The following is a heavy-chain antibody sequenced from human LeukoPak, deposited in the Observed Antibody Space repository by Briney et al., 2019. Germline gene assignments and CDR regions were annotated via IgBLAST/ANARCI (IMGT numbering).Heavy chain of an antibody. J-gene: IGHJ4*02. CDR2: IDPSDSYT. Sequence: GESLKISCKGSGYSFTSYWISWVRQMPGKGLEWMGRIDPSDSYTNYSPSFQGHVTISADKSTSTAYLQWSSLKASDTAMYYCARHGAYYDFWSGYPSDLFDYWGQGTLVTVSS. CDR1: GYSFTSYW. CDR3: ARHGAYYDFWSGYPSDLFDY. D-gene: IGHD3-3*01. V-gene: IGHV5-10-1*01.